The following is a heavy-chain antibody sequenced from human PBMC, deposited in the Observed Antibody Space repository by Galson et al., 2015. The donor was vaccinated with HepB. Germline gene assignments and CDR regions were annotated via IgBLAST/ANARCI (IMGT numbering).Heavy chain of an antibody. CDR1: GYTFTSYD. J-gene: IGHJ3*02. Sequence: SVKVSCKASGYTFTSYDINWVRQATGQGLEWMGWMNPNSGNTGYAQKFQGRVTMTRNTSISTAYMELSSLRSEDTAVYYCARGGRWLQSRRRLVAAFDIWGQGTLVTVSS. D-gene: IGHD5-24*01. CDR2: MNPNSGNT. CDR3: ARGGRWLQSRRRLVAAFDI. V-gene: IGHV1-8*01.